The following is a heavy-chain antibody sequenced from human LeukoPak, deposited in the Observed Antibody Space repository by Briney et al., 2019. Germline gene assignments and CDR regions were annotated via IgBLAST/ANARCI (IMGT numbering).Heavy chain of an antibody. D-gene: IGHD4-17*01. V-gene: IGHV4-31*03. CDR3: ARVSYGDYYGMDV. CDR2: IYYSGST. Sequence: SQTLSLTCTVSRGSISSGGYYWSWIRQHPGKGLEWIGYIYYSGSTYYNPSLKSRVTISVDTSKNQFSLKLSSVTAADTAVYYCARVSYGDYYGMDVWGKGTTVTVSS. CDR1: RGSISSGGYY. J-gene: IGHJ6*04.